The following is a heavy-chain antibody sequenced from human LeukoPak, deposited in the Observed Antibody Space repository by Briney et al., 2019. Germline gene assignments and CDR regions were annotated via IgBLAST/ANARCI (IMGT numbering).Heavy chain of an antibody. CDR1: GGSFSGYY. CDR2: INHSGST. CDR3: ARGPILWFGEFRGKFDY. D-gene: IGHD3-10*01. V-gene: IGHV4-34*01. Sequence: SETLSLTCAVYGGSFSGYYWSWIRQPPGKGLEWIGEINHSGSTNYNPSLKSRVTISVDTSKNQFSLKLSSVTAADTAVYYCARGPILWFGEFRGKFDYRGQGTLVTVSS. J-gene: IGHJ4*02.